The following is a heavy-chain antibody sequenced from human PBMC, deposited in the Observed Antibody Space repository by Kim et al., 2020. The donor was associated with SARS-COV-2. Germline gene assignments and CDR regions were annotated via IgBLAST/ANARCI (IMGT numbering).Heavy chain of an antibody. J-gene: IGHJ4*02. CDR3: ARIMAYCSGGSCYPHSFDY. D-gene: IGHD2-15*01. Sequence: ASVKVSCKTSGYTFITYYMHWVRQAPGQELEWMGKINPSGGSTTYSQKFQGRVSMTRDTSTSTVYMDLSSLRSEDTAVYYCARIMAYCSGGSCYPHSFDYWGQGTLVTGPS. V-gene: IGHV1-46*01. CDR1: GYTFITYY. CDR2: INPSGGST.